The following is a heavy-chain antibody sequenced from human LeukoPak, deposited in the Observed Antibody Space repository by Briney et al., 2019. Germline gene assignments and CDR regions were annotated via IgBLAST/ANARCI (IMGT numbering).Heavy chain of an antibody. CDR3: AREMYNWNYPRSVDAFDI. J-gene: IGHJ3*02. CDR1: GDSISSYY. Sequence: SETLSLTCTVSGDSISSYYWSWIRQPAGKGLEWIGRIYTSVSTNYNPSLKSRVTMSVDTSKNQFSLKLSSVTAADTAVYYCAREMYNWNYPRSVDAFDIWGQGTMVTVSS. CDR2: IYTSVST. V-gene: IGHV4-4*07. D-gene: IGHD1-7*01.